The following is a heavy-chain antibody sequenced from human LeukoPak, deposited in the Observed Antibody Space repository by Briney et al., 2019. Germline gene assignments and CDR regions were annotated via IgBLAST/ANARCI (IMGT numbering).Heavy chain of an antibody. CDR1: GGTFSSYA. D-gene: IGHD1-26*01. CDR2: IIPIFGTA. CDR3: ARGGVYSGSSRGAFDI. Sequence: SVKVSCKASGGTFSSYAISWVRQAPGQGLEWMGGIIPIFGTANYAQKFQGRVTITADESTSTAYMELSSLRSEDTAVYYCARGGVYSGSSRGAFDIWGQGTMVTVSS. J-gene: IGHJ3*02. V-gene: IGHV1-69*01.